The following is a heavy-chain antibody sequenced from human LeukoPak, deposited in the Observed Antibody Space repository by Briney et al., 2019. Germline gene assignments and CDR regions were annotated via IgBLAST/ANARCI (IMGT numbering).Heavy chain of an antibody. D-gene: IGHD6-6*01. Sequence: PSETLSLTCAVYGGSFSDYYWSWIRQPPGKGLEWIGEINHSGSTNYNLSLKSRVTISVDTSKYQFSLKLSSVTAADTAVYYCARGGPSSYFDYWGQGTLVTVSS. J-gene: IGHJ4*02. CDR2: INHSGST. CDR1: GGSFSDYY. CDR3: ARGGPSSYFDY. V-gene: IGHV4-34*01.